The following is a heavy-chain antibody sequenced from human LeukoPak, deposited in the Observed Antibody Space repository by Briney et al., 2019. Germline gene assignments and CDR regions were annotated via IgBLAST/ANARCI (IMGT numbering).Heavy chain of an antibody. CDR3: ARLGDGYNYDFDY. J-gene: IGHJ4*02. CDR1: GGSISSGSYY. Sequence: SQTLSLTCTVSGGSISSGSYYWSWIRQPAGKGLEWIGRIYTSGSTNYNPSLKSRVTISVDTSKNQFSLKLSSVTAADTAVYYCARLGDGYNYDFDYWGQGTLVTVSS. CDR2: IYTSGST. V-gene: IGHV4-61*02. D-gene: IGHD5-24*01.